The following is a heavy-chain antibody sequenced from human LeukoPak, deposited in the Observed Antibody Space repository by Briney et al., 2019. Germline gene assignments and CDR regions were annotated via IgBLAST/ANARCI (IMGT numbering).Heavy chain of an antibody. J-gene: IGHJ4*02. Sequence: GGSLRLSCAASGFTFSSYGMHWVRQAPGKGLEWVGRIKSKTDGGTTDYAAPVKGRFTISRDDSKNTLYLQMNSLKTEDTAVYYCTTEEYSSSWHDFDYWGQGTLVTVSS. CDR1: GFTFSSYG. D-gene: IGHD6-13*01. V-gene: IGHV3-15*01. CDR3: TTEEYSSSWHDFDY. CDR2: IKSKTDGGTT.